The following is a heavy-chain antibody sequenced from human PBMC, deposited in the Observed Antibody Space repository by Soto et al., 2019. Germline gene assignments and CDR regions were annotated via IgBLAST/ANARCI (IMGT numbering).Heavy chain of an antibody. D-gene: IGHD3-9*01. V-gene: IGHV3-33*01. J-gene: IGHJ4*02. CDR1: GFAFSADA. Sequence: QVQLVESGGGVIQPGKSLRLSCAASGFAFSADAMHWVRQAPGKGLEWVAVLWADGSRQFYLDSVKGRFSISRDNSKNTLYLQMNNLRLDDTAMYFCVRGTRYWGLSDNWGQGTLVSVSS. CDR2: LWADGSRQ. CDR3: VRGTRYWGLSDN.